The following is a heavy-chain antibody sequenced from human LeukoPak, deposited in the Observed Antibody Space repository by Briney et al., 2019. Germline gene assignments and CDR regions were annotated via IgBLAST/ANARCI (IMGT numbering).Heavy chain of an antibody. D-gene: IGHD2/OR15-2a*01. J-gene: IGHJ6*02. CDR3: ARAPVTAHYYGIDF. CDR2: IGTAGDT. CDR1: GFTFSSYD. V-gene: IGHV3-13*01. Sequence: GGSLRLSCAASGFTFSSYDMHWVRQATGKGLEWVSAIGTAGDTYYPGSVKGRFTISRENAKNSLYLQMNSLRAGDTAVYYCARAPVTAHYYGIDFWGQGTTVTVSS.